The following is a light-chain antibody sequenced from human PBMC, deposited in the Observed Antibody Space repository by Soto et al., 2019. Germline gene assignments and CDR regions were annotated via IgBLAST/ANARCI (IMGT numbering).Light chain of an antibody. J-gene: IGLJ1*01. CDR1: RNEIGAYEF. CDR2: EVV. Sequence: QSALTQPPSATGAPGQSVTISCTGTRNEIGAYEFVSWYQHHPGKAPKLIIYEVVQRPSGVPDRFSGSKSGNTASLTVSGLQAADKADYYCKSYAGSNTYVFGTGTKVTVL. CDR3: KSYAGSNTYV. V-gene: IGLV2-8*01.